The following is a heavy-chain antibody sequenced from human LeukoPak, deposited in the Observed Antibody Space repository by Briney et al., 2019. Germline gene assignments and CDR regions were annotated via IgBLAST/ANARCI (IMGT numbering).Heavy chain of an antibody. CDR2: ISWDGGST. J-gene: IGHJ4*02. Sequence: GGSLRLSCAASGFTFDDYAMHWVRQAPGKGLEWVSLISWDGGSTYYADSVKGRFTISRDNSKNSLYLQMNSLRAEDTALYYCAKDARGQVLGYSYGPFDYWGQGTLVTVSS. D-gene: IGHD5-18*01. CDR3: AKDARGQVLGYSYGPFDY. V-gene: IGHV3-43D*03. CDR1: GFTFDDYA.